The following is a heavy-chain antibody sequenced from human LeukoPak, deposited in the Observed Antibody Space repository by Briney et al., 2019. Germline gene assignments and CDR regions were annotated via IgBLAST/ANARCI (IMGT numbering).Heavy chain of an antibody. CDR2: IYHGGRT. J-gene: IGHJ4*02. V-gene: IGHV4-38-2*02. CDR1: GYSISSGYY. D-gene: IGHD3-10*01. Sequence: PSETLSLTCTVSGYSISSGYYWGWIRQTRGKGLEWIGYIYHGGRTDYNPSLKSRVTISVDTSKNQFSPKLSSVTAADTAVYFCARGFRGPNFDHWGQGTLVTVSS. CDR3: ARGFRGPNFDH.